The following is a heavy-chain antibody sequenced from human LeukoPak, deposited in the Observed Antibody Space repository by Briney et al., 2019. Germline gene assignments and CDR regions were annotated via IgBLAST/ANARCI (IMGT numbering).Heavy chain of an antibody. Sequence: SGGSLRLSCAASGFTFSSYAMHWVRQAPGKGLEWVAVISYDGSNKYYADSVKGRLTISRDNSKNTLYLQMNSLRAEDTAVYYCARPLMRLIVYGMDVWGQGTTVTVSS. CDR1: GFTFSSYA. J-gene: IGHJ6*02. CDR3: ARPLMRLIVYGMDV. CDR2: ISYDGSNK. V-gene: IGHV3-30-3*01. D-gene: IGHD2-21*01.